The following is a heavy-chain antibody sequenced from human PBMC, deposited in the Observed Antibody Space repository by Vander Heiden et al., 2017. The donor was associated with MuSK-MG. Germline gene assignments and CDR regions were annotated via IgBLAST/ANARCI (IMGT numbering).Heavy chain of an antibody. CDR3: VRVRGGPQIPYYFDY. CDR1: GYSISSGYY. D-gene: IGHD3-10*01. Sequence: HVQLQESGPGLVKPSETLSLTCTVSGYSISSGYYWGWIRQPPGKGLEWIGSMYPSGSTYYNPSLKSRVTISVDTSKNQFSLKLSSVTAADTAVYYSVRVRGGPQIPYYFDYWGQGTLVTVSS. V-gene: IGHV4-38-2*02. J-gene: IGHJ4*02. CDR2: MYPSGST.